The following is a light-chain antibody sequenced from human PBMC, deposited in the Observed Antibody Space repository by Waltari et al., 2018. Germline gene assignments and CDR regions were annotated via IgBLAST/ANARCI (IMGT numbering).Light chain of an antibody. Sequence: QSGLTQPASVSGSPGQSITISCTGTSSDVGHYNPVSWYQQYPGKAPKLMVYAVTKRTSGVSDRFSGSKSGNTASLTMYGLQSDDDADYYCCSYAGLGIYVFGTGTKVTVL. CDR2: AVT. J-gene: IGLJ1*01. CDR3: CSYAGLGIYV. CDR1: SSDVGHYNP. V-gene: IGLV2-23*02.